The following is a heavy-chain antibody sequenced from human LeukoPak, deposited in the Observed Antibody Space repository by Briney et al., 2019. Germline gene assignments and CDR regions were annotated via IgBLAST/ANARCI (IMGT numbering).Heavy chain of an antibody. CDR1: GFTFSTYW. V-gene: IGHV3-74*01. CDR3: ARGDGYAQRD. CDR2: INTDGSST. D-gene: IGHD5-12*01. Sequence: GGSLRLSCAVSGFTFSTYWMHWVRQAPGKGLVWVSRINTDGSSTSYTDSVKGRFTISRDDAKNTLYLQMNSLRVEDTAVYYCARGDGYAQRDWGQGTLVTVPS. J-gene: IGHJ4*02.